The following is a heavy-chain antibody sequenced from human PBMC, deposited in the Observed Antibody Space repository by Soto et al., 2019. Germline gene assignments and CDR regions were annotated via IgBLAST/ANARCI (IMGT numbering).Heavy chain of an antibody. D-gene: IGHD6-19*01. CDR1: GYTFTSYG. Sequence: QVQLVQSGAEVKKPGASVKVSCKASGYTFTSYGISWVRQAPGQGLEWMRWISAYNGNTNYAQKLQGRVTMTTVTSTGSAYVELRSLSSDDTAVYCCARGWLADAFDIWGQGRTVTVST. CDR2: ISAYNGNT. CDR3: ARGWLADAFDI. J-gene: IGHJ3*02. V-gene: IGHV1-18*01.